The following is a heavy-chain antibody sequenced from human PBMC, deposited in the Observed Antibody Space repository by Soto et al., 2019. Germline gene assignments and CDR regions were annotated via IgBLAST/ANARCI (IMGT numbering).Heavy chain of an antibody. CDR3: ARSRSGAVPDSFGY. CDR2: ISKDGSVK. D-gene: IGHD3-3*01. CDR1: GFMFSRYA. J-gene: IGHJ1*01. Sequence: QVQLVESGGRVVQPGGSLRLSCAASGFMFSRYAIHWVRQAPGKGLEWVAVISKDGSVKYYADSVRGRFSISRDKSKNTVYLEMNVMRYDDTAVFYCARSRSGAVPDSFGYWGQGTLVTVSS. V-gene: IGHV3-30-3*01.